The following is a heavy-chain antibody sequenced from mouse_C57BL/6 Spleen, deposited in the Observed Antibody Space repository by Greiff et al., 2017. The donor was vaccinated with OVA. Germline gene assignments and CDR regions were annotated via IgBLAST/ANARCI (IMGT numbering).Heavy chain of an antibody. CDR2: IRLKSDNYAT. CDR1: GFTFSNFW. V-gene: IGHV6-3*01. Sequence: EVMLVESGGGLVQPGGSMKLSCVASGFTFSNFWMNWVRPSPEKGLEWVAQIRLKSDNYATHYAESVKGRFTISRDDSKSSVYLQMNNSRAEDTGIYYCTGCDYGFAYWGQGTLVTVAA. D-gene: IGHD2-4*01. CDR3: TGCDYGFAY. J-gene: IGHJ3*01.